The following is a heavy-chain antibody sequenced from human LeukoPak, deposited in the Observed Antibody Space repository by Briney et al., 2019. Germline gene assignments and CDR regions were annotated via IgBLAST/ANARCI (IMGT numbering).Heavy chain of an antibody. CDR1: GFTFSSYS. D-gene: IGHD3-10*01. J-gene: IGHJ4*02. CDR3: ARDRFATAIGY. V-gene: IGHV3-48*01. CDR2: ISSSSSTI. Sequence: PGGSLRLSCAASGFTFSSYSMNWVRQAPGKGLEWVSYISSSSSTIYYADSVKGRFTISRDNAKNSLDLQMNSLRAEDTAVYYCARDRFATAIGYWGQGTLVTVSS.